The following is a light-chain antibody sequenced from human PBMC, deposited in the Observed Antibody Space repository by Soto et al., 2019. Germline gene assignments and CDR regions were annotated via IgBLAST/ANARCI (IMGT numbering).Light chain of an antibody. CDR2: GAS. J-gene: IGKJ2*01. V-gene: IGKV3-20*01. CDR3: QQYGSSPYT. CDR1: QSVSRRF. Sequence: DIVLTQSPGTLSLSPGERATLSCRASQSVSRRFLAWYQQKPGQAPRLLMYGASSRATGIRDRFSGTGSGTDFTLTISRLEPEDFAVYYCQQYGSSPYTFGLGTKVEIK.